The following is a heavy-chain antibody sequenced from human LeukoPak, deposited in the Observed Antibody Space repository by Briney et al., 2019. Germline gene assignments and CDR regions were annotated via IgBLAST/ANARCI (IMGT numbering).Heavy chain of an antibody. V-gene: IGHV4-31*03. D-gene: IGHD4-17*01. Sequence: SETLSLTCTVSGGSVSSGGYYWSWIRQHPGKGLEWIGYIYYSGSTYYNPSLKSRVTISVDTSKNQFSLKLSSVTAADTAVYYCARVRDYGDYVDYWGQGTLVTVSS. CDR1: GGSVSSGGYY. CDR2: IYYSGST. CDR3: ARVRDYGDYVDY. J-gene: IGHJ4*02.